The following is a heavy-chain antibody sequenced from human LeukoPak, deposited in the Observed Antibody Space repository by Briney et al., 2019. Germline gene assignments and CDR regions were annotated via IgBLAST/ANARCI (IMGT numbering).Heavy chain of an antibody. J-gene: IGHJ6*03. CDR1: GGSISSYY. CDR2: IYTSGST. D-gene: IGHD2-15*01. V-gene: IGHV4-4*07. Sequence: PSETLSLTCTVSGGSISSYYWRWIRQPPGKGLEWIGRIYTSGSTNYNPSLKSRVTMSVDTSKNQSSLKLSSVTAADTAVYYCARLTIGIYYYYYVDVWGKGTTVTVSS. CDR3: ARLTIGIYYYYYVDV.